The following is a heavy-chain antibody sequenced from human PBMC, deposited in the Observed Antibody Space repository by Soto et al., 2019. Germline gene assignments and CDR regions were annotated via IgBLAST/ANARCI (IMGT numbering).Heavy chain of an antibody. CDR3: AHVRLLLRSVDY. CDR1: GFSLSTSGVG. CDR2: IYWDDDK. J-gene: IGHJ4*02. D-gene: IGHD3-22*01. V-gene: IGHV2-5*02. Sequence: QITLKESGPTLVKPTQTLTLTCTFSGFSLSTSGVGVGWIRQPPGKALEWLALIYWDDDKRYSPSLKSRLTITQYTSKNQVVLTMTNMDPVDTATYYCAHVRLLLRSVDYWGQGTLVTVSS.